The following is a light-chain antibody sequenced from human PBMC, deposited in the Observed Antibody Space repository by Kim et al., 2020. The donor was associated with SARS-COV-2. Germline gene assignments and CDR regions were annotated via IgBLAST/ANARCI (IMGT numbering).Light chain of an antibody. V-gene: IGLV3-19*01. Sequence: TVRITCEGDSRRSYYASWYQQKPGQAPVLVIYGKNSRPSGIPDRFSGSSSGKAASLTITGAQAEDEADYYCNSRDSSGPVVFGGGTQLTVL. CDR1: SRRSYY. CDR2: GKN. CDR3: NSRDSSGPVV. J-gene: IGLJ2*01.